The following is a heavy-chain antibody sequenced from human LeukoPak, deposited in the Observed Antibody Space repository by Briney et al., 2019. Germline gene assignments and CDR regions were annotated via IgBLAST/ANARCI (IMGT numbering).Heavy chain of an antibody. CDR1: GDSTSSGGYS. CDR2: IYHGGSA. Sequence: PSQTLSLTCAVSGDSTSSGGYSWSWIRQPPGKGLEWIGYIYHGGSAYYSPSLKSRANISVDKSKNQFSLKLSSVTAADTAVYYCARYFSGGQFKWFDPWGQGTLVTVSS. V-gene: IGHV4-30-2*01. J-gene: IGHJ5*02. D-gene: IGHD1-26*01. CDR3: ARYFSGGQFKWFDP.